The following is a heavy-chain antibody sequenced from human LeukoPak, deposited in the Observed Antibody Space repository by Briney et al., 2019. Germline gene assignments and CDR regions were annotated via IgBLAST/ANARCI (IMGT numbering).Heavy chain of an antibody. CDR1: GFTFDDYA. CDR2: ISWNSGSI. V-gene: IGHV3-9*01. CDR3: AKGRSTSLNYYYYGMDV. Sequence: GGSLRLSCAASGFTFDDYAMHWVRQAPGKGLEWVSGISWNSGSIGYADSVKCRFTISRDNAKNSLYLQMNSPRAEDTALYYCAKGRSTSLNYYYYGMDVWGQGTTVTVSS. J-gene: IGHJ6*02. D-gene: IGHD2-2*01.